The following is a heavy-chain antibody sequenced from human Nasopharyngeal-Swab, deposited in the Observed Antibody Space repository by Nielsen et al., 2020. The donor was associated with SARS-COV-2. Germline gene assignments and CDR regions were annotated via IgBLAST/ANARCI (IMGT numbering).Heavy chain of an antibody. CDR3: ARVGGATNHYYYYMDV. V-gene: IGHV3-21*01. D-gene: IGHD1-26*01. CDR1: GFTFSNAW. CDR2: ISSSSSYI. Sequence: GGSLRLSCAASGFTFSNAWMNWVRQAPGKGLEWVSSISSSSSYIYYADSVKGRFTISRDNAKNSLYLQMNSLRAEDTAVYYCARVGGATNHYYYYMDVWGKGTTVTVSS. J-gene: IGHJ6*03.